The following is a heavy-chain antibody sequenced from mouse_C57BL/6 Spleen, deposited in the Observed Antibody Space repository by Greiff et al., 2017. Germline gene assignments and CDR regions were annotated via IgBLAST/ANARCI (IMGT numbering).Heavy chain of an antibody. CDR3: ARYDAYFDV. CDR2: ISYSGST. CDR1: GYSITSDY. V-gene: IGHV3-8*01. J-gene: IGHJ1*03. Sequence: EVQLQESGPGLAKPSQTLSLTCSVTGYSITSDYWNWIRQFPGNKLEYMGYISYSGSTYYNPSLKSRISITRDTSKNQYYLQLNSVTTEDTATYYCARYDAYFDVWGTGTTVTVSA.